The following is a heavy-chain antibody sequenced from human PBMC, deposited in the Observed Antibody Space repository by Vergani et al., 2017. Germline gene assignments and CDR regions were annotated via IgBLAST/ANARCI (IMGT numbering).Heavy chain of an antibody. V-gene: IGHV3-48*01. D-gene: IGHD2-2*02. CDR1: GFTFSSYS. Sequence: EVQLVESGGGLVQPGGSLRLSCAASGFTFSSYSMNWVRQAPGKGLEWVSYISSSSSTIYYADSVKGRFTISRDNAKNSLYLQMNSLRAEDTAVYYCARAGSYCSSTSCYTPLSKYYYYYYMDVWGKGTTVTVSS. CDR3: ARAGSYCSSTSCYTPLSKYYYYYYMDV. CDR2: ISSSSSTI. J-gene: IGHJ6*03.